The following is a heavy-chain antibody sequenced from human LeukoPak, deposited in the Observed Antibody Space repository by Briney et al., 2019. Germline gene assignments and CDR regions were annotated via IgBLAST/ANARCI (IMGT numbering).Heavy chain of an antibody. J-gene: IGHJ6*03. CDR3: AKDPPWYDFWSGSNYYMDV. CDR2: IYYSGST. Sequence: KTSETLSLTCSVSGDSIASTIYYWGWIRQPPGKGLEWIGYIYYSGSTNYNPSLKSRVTISVDTSKNQFSLKLSSVTAADTAVYYCAKDPPWYDFWSGSNYYMDVWGKGTTVTVSS. D-gene: IGHD3-3*01. CDR1: GDSIASTIYY. V-gene: IGHV4-61*05.